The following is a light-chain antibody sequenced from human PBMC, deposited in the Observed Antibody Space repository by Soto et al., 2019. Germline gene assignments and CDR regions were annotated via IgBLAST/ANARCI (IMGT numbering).Light chain of an antibody. CDR2: KAS. V-gene: IGKV1-5*03. CDR3: QQYNAYPWT. Sequence: DXQXTXSRXNLSASVXXRITIXCRASQSISSWLAWYQQKPGKAPKXXIYKASTLESGVPSNFSGSGSGTEFSLTISSLQTEDFATYYCQQYNAYPWTFGQGTKVDI. J-gene: IGKJ1*01. CDR1: QSISSW.